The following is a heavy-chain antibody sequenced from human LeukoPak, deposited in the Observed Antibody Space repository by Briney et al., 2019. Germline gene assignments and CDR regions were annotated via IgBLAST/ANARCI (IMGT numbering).Heavy chain of an antibody. CDR1: GYTFTSYY. D-gene: IGHD1-1*01. Sequence: GASVKVSCTASGYTFTSYYMHWVRQAPGQGLEWMGIINPSGGSTSYAQKFQGRVTMTRDTSTSTVYMELSSLRSEDTAVYYCARGEPSWNDYWYFDYWGQGTLVTVSS. J-gene: IGHJ4*02. CDR2: INPSGGST. CDR3: ARGEPSWNDYWYFDY. V-gene: IGHV1-46*01.